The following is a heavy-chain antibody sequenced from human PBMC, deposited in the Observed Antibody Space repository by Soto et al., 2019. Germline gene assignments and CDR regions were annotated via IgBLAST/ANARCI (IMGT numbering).Heavy chain of an antibody. J-gene: IGHJ5*02. CDR2: ISYDGSNK. V-gene: IGHV3-30-3*01. CDR3: ARDLQTAMVTYWFDP. Sequence: GGSLRLSCAASGFTFSSYAMHWVRQAPGKGLEWVAVISYDGSNKYYADSVKGRFTISRDNSKSTLYLQMNSLRAEDTAVYYCARDLQTAMVTYWFDPWGQGTLVTVSS. D-gene: IGHD5-18*01. CDR1: GFTFSSYA.